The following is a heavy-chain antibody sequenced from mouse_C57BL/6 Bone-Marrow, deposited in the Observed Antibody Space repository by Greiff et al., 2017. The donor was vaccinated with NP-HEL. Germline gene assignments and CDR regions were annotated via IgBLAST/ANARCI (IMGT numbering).Heavy chain of an antibody. Sequence: QVQLQQPGAELVKPGASVKLSCKASGCTFTTYWMQWVKQRPGQGLEWIGEIDPSDSYTNYNQKFKGKATLTVDTSSSTANMQLSSLTSEDSAVYYCARKAYYGRSYEFAYWGQGTLVTVSA. D-gene: IGHD1-1*01. CDR3: ARKAYYGRSYEFAY. J-gene: IGHJ3*01. CDR1: GCTFTTYW. V-gene: IGHV1-50*01. CDR2: IDPSDSYT.